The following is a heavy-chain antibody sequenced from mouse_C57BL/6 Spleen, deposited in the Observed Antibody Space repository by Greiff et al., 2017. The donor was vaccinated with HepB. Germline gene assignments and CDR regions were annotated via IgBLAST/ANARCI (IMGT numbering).Heavy chain of an antibody. CDR2: IDPSDSYT. CDR1: GYTFTSYW. D-gene: IGHD2-5*01. Sequence: QVQLKQPGAELVKPGASVKLSCKASGYTFTSYWMQWVKQRPGQGLEWIGEIDPSDSYTNYNQKLKGKTTLTVDPSSSTAYMPLSSLTSEDSAVYYCARRSGYSNYDAYWGQGTLVTVSA. CDR3: ARRSGYSNYDAY. V-gene: IGHV1-50*01. J-gene: IGHJ3*01.